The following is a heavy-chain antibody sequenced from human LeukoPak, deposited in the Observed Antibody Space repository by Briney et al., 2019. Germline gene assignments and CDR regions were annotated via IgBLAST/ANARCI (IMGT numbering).Heavy chain of an antibody. Sequence: PSETLSLTCAVYGGSFSGYYWSWIRQPPGKGLEWIGEINHSGSTNYNPSLKSRVTISVDTSKNQFSLKLSSVTAADTAVYYCASVQRGYSSGWPNWFDPWGQGTLVTVSS. CDR1: GGSFSGYY. D-gene: IGHD6-19*01. J-gene: IGHJ5*02. V-gene: IGHV4-34*01. CDR3: ASVQRGYSSGWPNWFDP. CDR2: INHSGST.